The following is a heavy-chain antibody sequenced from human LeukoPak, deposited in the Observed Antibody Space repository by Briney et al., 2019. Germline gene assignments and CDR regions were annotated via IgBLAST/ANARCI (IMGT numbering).Heavy chain of an antibody. Sequence: GGSLRLSCAASGFTFDDYGMSWVRQAPGKGLEWVSGINWNGGSTGYADSVKGRFTISRDNAKNSLYLQMNSLRAEDTAVYYCARDFGFSGYDFRWSPPSNWFDPWGQGTLVTVSS. J-gene: IGHJ5*02. V-gene: IGHV3-20*04. D-gene: IGHD5-12*01. CDR1: GFTFDDYG. CDR3: ARDFGFSGYDFRWSPPSNWFDP. CDR2: INWNGGST.